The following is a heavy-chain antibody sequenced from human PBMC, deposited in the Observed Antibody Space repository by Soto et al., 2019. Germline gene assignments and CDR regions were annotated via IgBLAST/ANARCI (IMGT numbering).Heavy chain of an antibody. V-gene: IGHV5-51*01. Sequence: GESLKISCKGSGYSFTSYWIGWVRQMPGKGLEWMGIIYPGDSDTRYSPSFQGQVTISADKSISTAYLQWSSLKASDTAMYYCARKGIAAAGTLTYYGMDVWGQGTTGTVS. CDR1: GYSFTSYW. D-gene: IGHD6-13*01. CDR3: ARKGIAAAGTLTYYGMDV. CDR2: IYPGDSDT. J-gene: IGHJ6*02.